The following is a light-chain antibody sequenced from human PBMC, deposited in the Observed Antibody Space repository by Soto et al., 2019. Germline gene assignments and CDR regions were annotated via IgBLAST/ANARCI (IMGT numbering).Light chain of an antibody. CDR2: GAS. J-gene: IGKJ4*01. CDR3: QHDRTS. Sequence: EIVLPQSPGTLSLSPGERATLSCRASQGVSSSYLDWYQQKPGQAPRQLIYGASSRATGIPDRFSGSGSGTDFTLTITRLEPEDFAVYYCQHDRTSFGGGTRVEIK. CDR1: QGVSSSY. V-gene: IGKV3-20*01.